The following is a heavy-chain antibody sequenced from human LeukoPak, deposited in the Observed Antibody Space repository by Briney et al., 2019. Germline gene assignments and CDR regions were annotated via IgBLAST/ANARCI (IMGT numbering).Heavy chain of an antibody. D-gene: IGHD3-3*01. Sequence: GGSLRLSCAASGFIVSSTYMSWVRQAPGKGLEWVSIIYSSGTIYYADSVKGRFTISRDNSKNTLYLQMNSLRTEDTAVYYCATATIFGVVLYYWGQGTLVTVSS. CDR3: ATATIFGVVLYY. J-gene: IGHJ4*02. V-gene: IGHV3-66*03. CDR2: IYSSGTI. CDR1: GFIVSSTY.